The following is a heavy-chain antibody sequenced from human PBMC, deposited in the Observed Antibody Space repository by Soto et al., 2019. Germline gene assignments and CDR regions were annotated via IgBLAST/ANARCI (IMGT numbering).Heavy chain of an antibody. D-gene: IGHD6-19*01. J-gene: IGHJ4*02. Sequence: ASVKVSCKASGYTFTGYYMHWVRQAPGQGLEWMGWINPNSGGTNYAQKFQGWVTMTRDTSISTAYMELSRLRSDDTAVYYCARVGAVADQGFSFDYWGQGTLVTVSS. CDR1: GYTFTGYY. V-gene: IGHV1-2*04. CDR2: INPNSGGT. CDR3: ARVGAVADQGFSFDY.